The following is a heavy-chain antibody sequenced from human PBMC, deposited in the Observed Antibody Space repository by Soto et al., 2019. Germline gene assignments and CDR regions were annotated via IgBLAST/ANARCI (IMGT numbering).Heavy chain of an antibody. J-gene: IGHJ5*02. CDR1: GFTFEDYA. V-gene: IGHV3-9*01. CDR3: ARGRGLGWLDP. Sequence: EVQLVESGGGWVQPGRSLRLSCAASGFTFEDYAMHWVRQVPGKGLEWVSGISWSSGNLDYADSVKGRFTISRDNAKNSLYLQMNSLRTEDTALYYCARGRGLGWLDPWGQGTLVTVSS. CDR2: ISWSSGNL. D-gene: IGHD3-10*01.